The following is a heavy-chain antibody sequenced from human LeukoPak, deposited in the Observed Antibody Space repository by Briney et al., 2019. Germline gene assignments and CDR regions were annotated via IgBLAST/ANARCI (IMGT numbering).Heavy chain of an antibody. J-gene: IGHJ3*02. CDR3: AKERRGRGYDRGAFDI. CDR1: GYTFTSYG. V-gene: IGHV1-18*01. CDR2: ISAYNGNT. Sequence: ASVKVSCKASGYTFTSYGISWVRQAPGQGLEWMGWISAYNGNTNYAQKLQGRVTMTTDTSTSTAYMELRSLRSDDTAVYYCAKERRGRGYDRGAFDIWGQGTMVTVSS. D-gene: IGHD5-12*01.